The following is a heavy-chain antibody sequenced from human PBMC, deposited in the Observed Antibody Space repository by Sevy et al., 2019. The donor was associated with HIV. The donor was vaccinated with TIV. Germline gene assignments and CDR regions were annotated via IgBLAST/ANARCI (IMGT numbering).Heavy chain of an antibody. J-gene: IGHJ3*02. D-gene: IGHD2-8*01. CDR1: GYSLSTSGMR. CDR2: IDWDDDK. Sequence: SGPTLVKPTQTLTLTCTFSGYSLSTSGMRVSWIRQPPGKALEWLARIDWDDDKFYSTSLKTRLTISKDTSKNQVVLTMTNMDPVDTATYYCARMADCTNGVCYGGAFDIWGQGTMVTVSS. V-gene: IGHV2-70*04. CDR3: ARMADCTNGVCYGGAFDI.